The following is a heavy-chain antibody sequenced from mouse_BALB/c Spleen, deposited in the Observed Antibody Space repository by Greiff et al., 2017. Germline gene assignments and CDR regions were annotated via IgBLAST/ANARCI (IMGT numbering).Heavy chain of an antibody. CDR3: ARDAYEAIDY. V-gene: IGHV3-6*02. CDR1: GYSITSGYY. J-gene: IGHJ2*01. Sequence: EVKLMESGPGLVKPSQSLSLTCSVTGYSITSGYYWNWIRQFPGNKLEWMGYISYDGSNNYNPSLKNRISITRDTSKNQFFLKLNSVTTEDTATYYCARDAYEAIDYWGQGTTLTVSS. CDR2: ISYDGSN. D-gene: IGHD1-1*01.